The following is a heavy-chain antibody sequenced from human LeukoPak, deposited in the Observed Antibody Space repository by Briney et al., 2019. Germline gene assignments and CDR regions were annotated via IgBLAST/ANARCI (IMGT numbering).Heavy chain of an antibody. CDR2: IYYTGST. CDR1: GASITDYL. V-gene: IGHV4-59*08. Sequence: PAETLPHSCTVSGASITDYLRSWIRQPPGKGLEWFGYIYYTGSTKYNPSLESRVTISIDTSKNHLYLKLSSVTAADTAMYYCARHSRAYCSTYGTCDYWGERPLDTVSS. CDR3: ARHSRAYCSTYGTCDY. J-gene: IGHJ4*02. D-gene: IGHD2-2*01.